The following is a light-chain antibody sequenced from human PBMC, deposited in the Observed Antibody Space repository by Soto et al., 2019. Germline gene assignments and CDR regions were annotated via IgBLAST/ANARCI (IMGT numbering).Light chain of an antibody. CDR2: WAS. J-gene: IGKJ3*01. V-gene: IGKV4-1*01. CDR1: QNVLYSSNNKNY. Sequence: DIVMTQSPDSLAVSLGERATINCKSSQNVLYSSNNKNYLAWYQQKPGQSPKLLIYWASTRESGVPARFSGSGSGTDFTLTISSLQAEDVAVYYCQQYYSSPFTFGPGTKVDIK. CDR3: QQYYSSPFT.